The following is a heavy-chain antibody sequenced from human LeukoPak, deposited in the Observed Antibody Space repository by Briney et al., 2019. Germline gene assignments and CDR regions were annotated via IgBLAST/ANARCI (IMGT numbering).Heavy chain of an antibody. CDR3: ARGAKSSGYYQYFDY. V-gene: IGHV3-7*01. CDR1: GFSFSTYW. J-gene: IGHJ4*02. Sequence: QAGGSLRLSCEASGFSFSTYWMSWVRQAPGKGLEWVANIRQDGSEKYYVDSVKGRFTISRDNAKNSLYLQMNSLRAEDTAVYYCARGAKSSGYYQYFDYWGQGTLVTVSS. CDR2: IRQDGSEK. D-gene: IGHD3-22*01.